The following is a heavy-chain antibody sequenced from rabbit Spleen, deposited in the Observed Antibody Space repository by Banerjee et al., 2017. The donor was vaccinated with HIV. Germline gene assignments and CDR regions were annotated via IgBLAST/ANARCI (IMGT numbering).Heavy chain of an antibody. J-gene: IGHJ6*01. V-gene: IGHV1S40*01. CDR3: ARDTSSSFSSYGMDL. CDR1: GFSFSNSYY. CDR2: IYGGSVEHT. Sequence: QSLEESGGDRVKPGASLTLTCTASGFSFSNSYYMCWVRQAPGKGLECIACIYGGSVEHTYYASWAKGRFTVSKASSTTVTLKMTSLTAADTATYFCARDTSSSFSSYGMDLWGPGTLVTVS. D-gene: IGHD1-1*01.